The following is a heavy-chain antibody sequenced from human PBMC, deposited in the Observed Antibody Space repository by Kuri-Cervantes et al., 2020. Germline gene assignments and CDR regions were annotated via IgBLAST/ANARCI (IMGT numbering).Heavy chain of an antibody. V-gene: IGHV4-34*01. CDR3: ARDRYSYGYDY. D-gene: IGHD5-18*01. J-gene: IGHJ4*02. Sequence: GSLRLSCAVYGGSFSGYYWSWIRQPPGKGLEWIGEINHSGSTNYNPSLKSRVTISVDTSKNQFSLQLNSVTPEDTAVYYCARDRYSYGYDYWGQGTLVTVSS. CDR2: INHSGST. CDR1: GGSFSGYY.